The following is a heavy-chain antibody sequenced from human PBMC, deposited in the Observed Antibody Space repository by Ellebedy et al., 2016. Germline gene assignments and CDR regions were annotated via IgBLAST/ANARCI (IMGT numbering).Heavy chain of an antibody. CDR3: ARSYGAFDI. Sequence: GESLKISXAASGFTFSSYAMHWVRQAPGKGLEWVAVISYDGSNKYYADSVKGRFTISRDNSKNTLYLQMNSLRAEDTAVYYCARSYGAFDIWGQGTMVTVSS. D-gene: IGHD2-8*01. J-gene: IGHJ3*02. CDR2: ISYDGSNK. CDR1: GFTFSSYA. V-gene: IGHV3-30-3*01.